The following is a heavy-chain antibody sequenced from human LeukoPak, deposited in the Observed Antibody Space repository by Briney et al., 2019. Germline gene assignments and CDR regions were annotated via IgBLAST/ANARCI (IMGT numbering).Heavy chain of an antibody. CDR3: ARVDHYYDSSGYYGGFDY. D-gene: IGHD3-22*01. CDR1: GVTVSINH. Sequence: GGSLRLSCAASGVTVSINHVSWVRQAPGKGLEWVSVIYSVGRTKYADSVKGRFTISRDNSKNTLYLQMNSLRGEDTAVYYCARVDHYYDSSGYYGGFDYWGQGTLVTVSS. J-gene: IGHJ4*02. V-gene: IGHV3-66*01. CDR2: IYSVGRT.